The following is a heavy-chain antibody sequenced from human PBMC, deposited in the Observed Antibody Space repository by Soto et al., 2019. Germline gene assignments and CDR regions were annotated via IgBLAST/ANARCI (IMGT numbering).Heavy chain of an antibody. V-gene: IGHV3-30*04. D-gene: IGHD3-3*01. CDR1: GFTFSSYA. Sequence: GRSLRLSCAASGFTFSSYAMHWVRQAPGKGLEWVAVISYDGSNKYYADSVKGRFTISRDNSKNTLYLQMNSLRAEDTAVYYCARDSRITIFGVAPPYGFGPWGQGTLVTVSS. J-gene: IGHJ5*02. CDR2: ISYDGSNK. CDR3: ARDSRITIFGVAPPYGFGP.